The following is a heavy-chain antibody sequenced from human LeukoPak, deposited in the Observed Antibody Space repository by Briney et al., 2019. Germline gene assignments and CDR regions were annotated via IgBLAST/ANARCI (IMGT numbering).Heavy chain of an antibody. V-gene: IGHV1-18*01. CDR3: AILSEYHLLTQQDYYFDY. D-gene: IGHD3-9*01. Sequence: ASVKVSFKASGYTFTSYGISWVRQAPGQGLEWMGWISAYTGNTNYAQKPQGRVTMTTDTSASTAYLQLMSMRTDETAVYYCAILSEYHLLTQQDYYFDYWGQGTLVTGSP. J-gene: IGHJ4*02. CDR2: ISAYTGNT. CDR1: GYTFTSYG.